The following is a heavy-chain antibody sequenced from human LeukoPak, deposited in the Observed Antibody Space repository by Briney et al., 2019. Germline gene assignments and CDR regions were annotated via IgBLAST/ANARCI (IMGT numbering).Heavy chain of an antibody. CDR1: GYSISSGYY. Sequence: SETLSLTCTVSGYSISSGYYWGWIRQPPGKGLEWIGSIYHSGSTYYNPSLKSRVTISVDTSKNQFSLKLSSVTAADTAVYYCARWVHGGRGVIMGYFDYWGQGTLVTVSS. V-gene: IGHV4-38-2*02. D-gene: IGHD3-10*01. CDR3: ARWVHGGRGVIMGYFDY. CDR2: IYHSGST. J-gene: IGHJ4*02.